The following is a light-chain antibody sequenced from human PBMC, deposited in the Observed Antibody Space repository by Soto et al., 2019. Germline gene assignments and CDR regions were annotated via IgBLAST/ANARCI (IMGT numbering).Light chain of an antibody. CDR2: DVS. J-gene: IGKJ5*01. V-gene: IGKV1-13*02. CDR3: QQFNSYPIT. CDR1: QDIXXX. Sequence: AIQLTQSLSSLSASVGDRVTITCRASQDIXXXLDWYQQKPGKAPKMLIYDVSTLESGVPLRFSGSSSGTDFTLTISSLQPVDFATYYCQQFNSYPITFGQGTRLEIK.